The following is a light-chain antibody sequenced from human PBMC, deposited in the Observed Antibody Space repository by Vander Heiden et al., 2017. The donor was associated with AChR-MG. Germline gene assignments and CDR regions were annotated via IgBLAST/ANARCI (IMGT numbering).Light chain of an antibody. Sequence: QTVLIQPPPASGSPRQWVTYSCSGSSSNIGSNTVNEYQQLPGTAAKLLIYSDNQRPSGVPDRFSGSKSGTSASLAISGLQSEEEADYYCAAWEDSLNGHVVFGGGTKLTVL. CDR2: SDN. J-gene: IGLJ2*01. CDR1: SSNIGSNT. V-gene: IGLV1-44*01. CDR3: AAWEDSLNGHVV.